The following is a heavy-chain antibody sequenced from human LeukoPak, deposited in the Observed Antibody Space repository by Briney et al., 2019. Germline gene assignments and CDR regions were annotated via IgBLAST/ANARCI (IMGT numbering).Heavy chain of an antibody. CDR2: ISGGGGSA. V-gene: IGHV3-23*01. J-gene: IGHJ4*02. CDR1: GFTFSSYA. D-gene: IGHD2-2*01. CDR3: AGETCSSTSCSTDY. Sequence: PGGSLRLSCAASGFTFSSYAMSWVRQAPGKGLEWVSAISGGGGSAYYADSVKGRFTISRDNSKNTLYLQMNSLRAEDTAVYYCAGETCSSTSCSTDYWGQGTLVTVSS.